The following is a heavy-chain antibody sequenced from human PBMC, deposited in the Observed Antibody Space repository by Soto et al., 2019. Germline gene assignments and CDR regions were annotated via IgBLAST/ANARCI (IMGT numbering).Heavy chain of an antibody. CDR1: GGTFSSYT. J-gene: IGHJ4*02. D-gene: IGHD3-3*01. Sequence: QVQLVQSGAEVKKPGSSVKVSCKASGGTFSSYTISWVRQAPGQGLEWMGRIIPILGIANYAQKFQGRVTITADKSTSTAYMELSSLRSEETAVYYCAFGVYGTPGYFDYWGQGTLVTVSS. CDR2: IIPILGIA. V-gene: IGHV1-69*02. CDR3: AFGVYGTPGYFDY.